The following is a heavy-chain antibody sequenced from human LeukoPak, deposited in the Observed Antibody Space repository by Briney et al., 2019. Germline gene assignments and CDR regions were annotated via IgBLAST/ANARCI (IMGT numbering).Heavy chain of an antibody. J-gene: IGHJ4*02. CDR3: AKIRWFGDPTPY. CDR2: ISGSGGRT. V-gene: IGHV3-23*01. CDR1: GFTFSSYA. Sequence: GGSLRLSSAASGFTFSSYAMSWVRQAPGKGLEWVSAISGSGGRTYYGDSVEGRFTISRESSKNTLYLQKNSLRAEDTALYYCAKIRWFGDPTPYGGQGTPVTVS. D-gene: IGHD3-10*01.